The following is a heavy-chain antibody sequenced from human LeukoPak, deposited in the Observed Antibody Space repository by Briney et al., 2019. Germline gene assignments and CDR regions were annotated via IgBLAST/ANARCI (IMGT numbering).Heavy chain of an antibody. CDR1: GGSISSYY. J-gene: IGHJ6*03. Sequence: PSGTLSLTCSVSGGSISSYYWSWIRQPPGKGVEWVGCIYNSGSTNYNPSLKSRVTISVDTSKNQFSLKLSSVTAADTAMYCCARDAGATSGAYYYYMDVWGKGTTVTISS. CDR2: IYNSGST. V-gene: IGHV4-59*01. CDR3: ARDAGATSGAYYYYMDV. D-gene: IGHD1-26*01.